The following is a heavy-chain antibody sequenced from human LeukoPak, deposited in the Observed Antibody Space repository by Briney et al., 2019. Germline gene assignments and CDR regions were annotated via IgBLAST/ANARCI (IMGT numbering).Heavy chain of an antibody. V-gene: IGHV3-74*01. Sequence: GGSLRLSCAVSGLTFRSYWMHWVRQAPGKGLVWVSRISGDGSMTNYADSVKGRFTISRDNAKNTVYLQTNSLRAEDTAVYYCARYSSSSGGASHYLDYWGQGTLVTVSS. CDR3: ARYSSSSGGASHYLDY. D-gene: IGHD6-6*01. CDR2: ISGDGSMT. J-gene: IGHJ4*02. CDR1: GLTFRSYW.